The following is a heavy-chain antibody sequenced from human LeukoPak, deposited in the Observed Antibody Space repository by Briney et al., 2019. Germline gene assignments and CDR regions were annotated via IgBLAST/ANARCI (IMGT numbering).Heavy chain of an antibody. CDR3: ARHLNNCGDDCYIFDY. J-gene: IGHJ4*02. D-gene: IGHD2-21*01. Sequence: SETLSLTCTVSGGSISSYYWSWIRQPPGKGLEWMGYIYYSGSTNYNPSLKSRVTISVDTFKNQFSLRVSSVTAADTAVYYCARHLNNCGDDCYIFDYWGQGTLVTVSS. CDR2: IYYSGST. V-gene: IGHV4-59*08. CDR1: GGSISSYY.